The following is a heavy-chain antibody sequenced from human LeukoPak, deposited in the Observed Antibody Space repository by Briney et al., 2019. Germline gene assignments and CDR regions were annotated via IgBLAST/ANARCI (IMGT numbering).Heavy chain of an antibody. D-gene: IGHD4-23*01. V-gene: IGHV1-69*05. CDR3: ARGRVTELDY. CDR2: IIPIFGTA. J-gene: IGHJ4*02. Sequence: PWASVKVSCKASGGSFSRYAISWVRQAPGQGLEWMGGIIPIFGTANYAQKFQGRVTMTRNTSISTAYMELSSLRSEDTAVYYCARGRVTELDYWGQGTLVTVSS. CDR1: GGSFSRYA.